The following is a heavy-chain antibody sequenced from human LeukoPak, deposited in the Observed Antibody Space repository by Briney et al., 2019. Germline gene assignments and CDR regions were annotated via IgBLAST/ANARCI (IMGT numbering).Heavy chain of an antibody. D-gene: IGHD5-24*01. CDR3: VKTREMATITPPFYY. V-gene: IGHV3-64D*09. CDR2: ISTNGGST. J-gene: IGHJ4*02. CDR1: GFTFRNYP. Sequence: GGSLRRYCSAPGFTFRNYPMHWFRQAPGKGLEYVSAISTNGGSTYYADSVKGRFTISRDNSKNTLYLPMSSLRAEDTAVYYCVKTREMATITPPFYYWGQGTLVTVSS.